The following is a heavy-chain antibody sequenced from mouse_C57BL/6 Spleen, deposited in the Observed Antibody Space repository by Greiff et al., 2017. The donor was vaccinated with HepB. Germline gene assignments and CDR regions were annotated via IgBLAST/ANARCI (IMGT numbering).Heavy chain of an antibody. CDR2: IRLKSDNYAT. CDR1: GFTFSNYW. CDR3: TGLLLRRGDY. D-gene: IGHD1-1*01. V-gene: IGHV6-3*01. Sequence: EVKVEESGGGLVQPGGSMKLSCVASGFTFSNYWMNWVRQSPEKGLEWVAQIRLKSDNYATHYAESVKGRFTISRDDSKSRVYLQMNNLRAEDTGIYYCTGLLLRRGDYWGQGTSVTVSS. J-gene: IGHJ4*01.